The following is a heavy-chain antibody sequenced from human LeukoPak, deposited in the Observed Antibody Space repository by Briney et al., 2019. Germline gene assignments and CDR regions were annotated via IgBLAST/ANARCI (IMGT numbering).Heavy chain of an antibody. V-gene: IGHV3-23*01. D-gene: IGHD3-22*01. CDR1: GFTFSSYA. J-gene: IGHJ6*02. CDR2: ISGSGGST. CDR3: ARSSGYYYYYGMDV. Sequence: GGSLRLSCAAPGFTFSSYAMSWVRQAPGKGLEWVSAISGSGGSTYYADSVKGRFTISRDNSKNTLYLQMNSLRAEDTAVYYCARSSGYYYYYGMDVWGQGTTVTVSS.